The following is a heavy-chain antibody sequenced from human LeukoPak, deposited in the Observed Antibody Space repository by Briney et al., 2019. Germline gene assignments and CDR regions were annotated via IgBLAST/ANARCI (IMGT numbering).Heavy chain of an antibody. CDR2: IGRGGTPI. CDR3: ASGGFYCSSMSCPGDF. D-gene: IGHD2-2*01. Sequence: PGGSLRLSCAASGFSFSDYPMNWVRQAPGKGLEWVSYIGRGGTPIYYADSVRGRFTISRDNAKNSLYLQLNSLRAEDTAVYYCASGGFYCSSMSCPGDFWGQGTLVTVSS. CDR1: GFSFSDYP. J-gene: IGHJ4*02. V-gene: IGHV3-48*04.